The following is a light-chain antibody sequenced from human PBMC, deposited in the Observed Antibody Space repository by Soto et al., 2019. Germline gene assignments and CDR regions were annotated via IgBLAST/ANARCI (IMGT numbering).Light chain of an antibody. CDR3: QTWGTGTWV. Sequence: QPVLTQSPSASASLGASVKLTCTLSSGHSSYAIAWHQQQPEKGPRYLMKVNSDGSHNKGDGIPDRFSGSSSGAERYLTISSLQSEDEADYYCQTWGTGTWVFGGGTKLTVL. J-gene: IGLJ3*02. CDR1: SGHSSYA. V-gene: IGLV4-69*01. CDR2: VNSDGSH.